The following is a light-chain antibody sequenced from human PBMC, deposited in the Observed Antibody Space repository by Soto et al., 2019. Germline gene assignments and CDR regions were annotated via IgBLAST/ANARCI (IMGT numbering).Light chain of an antibody. CDR2: EVT. Sequence: QSVLTQPPSAAGSPGQSVTISCTGTSSDVGGYNYVSWYQQYPGRAPKLMIYEVTKRPSGVPDRVSGSKSGNTASLNVSGLQAEDEAEQYCSSYAASNEVHGVFGGGTKVTVL. CDR3: SSYAASNEVHGV. CDR1: SSDVGGYNY. J-gene: IGLJ3*02. V-gene: IGLV2-8*01.